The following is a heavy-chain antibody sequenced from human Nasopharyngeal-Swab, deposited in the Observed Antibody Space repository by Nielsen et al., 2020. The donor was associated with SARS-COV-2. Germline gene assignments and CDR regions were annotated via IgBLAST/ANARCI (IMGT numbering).Heavy chain of an antibody. J-gene: IGHJ4*02. V-gene: IGHV4-34*01. CDR2: INHSGST. Sequence: SETLSLTCAVYGGSFSGYYWTWIRQPPGKGLEWIGEINHSGSTNYNPSLKSRVTISVNTSKNQFSLKLSSVTAADTAVYYCARHPANYYDSSGYYLGWGQGTLVTVSS. CDR3: ARHPANYYDSSGYYLG. D-gene: IGHD3-22*01. CDR1: GGSFSGYY.